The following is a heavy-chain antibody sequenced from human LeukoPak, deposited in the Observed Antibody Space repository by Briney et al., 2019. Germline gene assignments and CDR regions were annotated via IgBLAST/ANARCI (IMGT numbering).Heavy chain of an antibody. CDR2: IWYDGSNK. J-gene: IGHJ4*02. V-gene: IGHV3-33*01. CDR3: ARDLDSSSLDY. Sequence: GRSLRLSCAASGFTFSSYGMHWVRQAPGKGLEWVAVIWYDGSNKYYADSVKGRFTISRDNSKNMLYLQMNSLRAEDTAVYYCARDLDSSSLDYWGQGTLVTVSS. D-gene: IGHD6-13*01. CDR1: GFTFSSYG.